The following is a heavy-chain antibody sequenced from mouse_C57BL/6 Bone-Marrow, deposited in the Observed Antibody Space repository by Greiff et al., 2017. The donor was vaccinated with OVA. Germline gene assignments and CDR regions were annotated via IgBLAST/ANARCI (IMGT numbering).Heavy chain of an antibody. V-gene: IGHV1-4*01. CDR2: INPSSGYT. CDR3: AREVCNWFAY. CDR1: GYTFTSYT. J-gene: IGHJ3*01. Sequence: QVQLQQSGADLARPGASVKMSCTASGYTFTSYTMHWVNQRPGQGLEWIGNINPSSGYTKYNQKFKDKTTLTEDKSSSTAYMQLSSLTSEDSAVYYCAREVCNWFAYCGRGTRVTVTA.